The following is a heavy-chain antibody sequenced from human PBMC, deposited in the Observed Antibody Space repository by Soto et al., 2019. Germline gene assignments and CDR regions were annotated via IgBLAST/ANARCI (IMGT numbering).Heavy chain of an antibody. Sequence: SETLSLTCTVSGGSMSSYYWSWIRQPPGKGLEWIGYIYYSGSTNYNPSLKSRVTMSVDTPKNQFSLKLISVTAADTAVYYCAREGNLGRWLQPLDYWGQGTLVTVSS. CDR2: IYYSGST. D-gene: IGHD5-12*01. V-gene: IGHV4-59*01. J-gene: IGHJ4*02. CDR1: GGSMSSYY. CDR3: AREGNLGRWLQPLDY.